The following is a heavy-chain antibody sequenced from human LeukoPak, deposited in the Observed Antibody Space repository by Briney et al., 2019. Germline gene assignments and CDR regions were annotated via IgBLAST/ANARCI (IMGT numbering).Heavy chain of an antibody. CDR3: AGGRSSAWIAD. CDR2: INQDGSEK. CDR1: GFTFSSYW. J-gene: IGHJ4*02. V-gene: IGHV3-7*02. Sequence: PGGSLRLSCAASGFTFSSYWMNWVRQAPGKGLEWMANINQDGSEKYYVDSVQGRFTISRDNAKDTVYLQMNSLRAEDTAVYFCAGGRSSAWIADWGQGTLVTVSS. D-gene: IGHD6-25*01.